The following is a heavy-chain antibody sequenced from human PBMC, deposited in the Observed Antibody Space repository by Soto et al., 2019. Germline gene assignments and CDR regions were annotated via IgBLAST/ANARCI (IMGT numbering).Heavy chain of an antibody. CDR3: ARSYYDILTGCLSGLDYYYGGMDV. V-gene: IGHV3-33*01. D-gene: IGHD3-9*01. J-gene: IGHJ6*02. CDR1: GFTFSSYG. Sequence: QVQLVESGGGVVQPGRSLRLSCAASGFTFSSYGMHWVRQAPGKGLEWVAVIWYDGSNKYYADSVKGRFTISRDNSKNRLYLQMHSLRDEDTAVYYCARSYYDILTGCLSGLDYYYGGMDVWGQGTTVTVSS. CDR2: IWYDGSNK.